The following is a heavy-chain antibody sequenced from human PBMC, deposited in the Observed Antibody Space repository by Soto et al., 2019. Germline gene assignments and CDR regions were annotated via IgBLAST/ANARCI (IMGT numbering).Heavy chain of an antibody. Sequence: GASVKVSCKASGYTFTSYDINWVRQATGQGLEWMGWMNPNSGNTGYAQKFQGRVTMTRNTSISTAYMELSSLRSEDTAVYYCAIAQPVGGPRGVFDIGGQGTMVTVSS. V-gene: IGHV1-8*01. D-gene: IGHD3-16*01. CDR2: MNPNSGNT. CDR1: GYTFTSYD. J-gene: IGHJ3*02. CDR3: AIAQPVGGPRGVFDI.